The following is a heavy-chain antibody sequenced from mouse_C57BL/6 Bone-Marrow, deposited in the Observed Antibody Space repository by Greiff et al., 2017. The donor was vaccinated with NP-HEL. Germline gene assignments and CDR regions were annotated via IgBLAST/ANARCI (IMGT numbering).Heavy chain of an antibody. V-gene: IGHV1-64*01. D-gene: IGHD2-1*01. Sequence: VQLQQPGAELVKPGASVKLSCTASGYTFTSYWMHWVKQRPGQGLEWIGLIHPNSGSTNSNEKFKSKATLTVDKSSSTSYMLLSSLTSENSAVYYCSELGNPYYYDYWGQGTTLTVSS. CDR1: GYTFTSYW. J-gene: IGHJ2*01. CDR2: IHPNSGST. CDR3: SELGNPYYYDY.